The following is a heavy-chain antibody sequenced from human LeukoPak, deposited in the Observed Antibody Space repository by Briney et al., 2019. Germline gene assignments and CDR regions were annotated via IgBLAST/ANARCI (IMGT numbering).Heavy chain of an antibody. J-gene: IGHJ4*02. CDR2: IYYSGST. V-gene: IGHV4-59*06. Sequence: PSETLSLTCTVSGGSISSHYWSWIRQPPGKGLEWIGYIYYSGSTYYNPSLKSRVTISVDTSKNQFSLKLSSVTAADTAVYYCAKYSGSYHFDYWGQGTLVTVSS. CDR3: AKYSGSYHFDY. CDR1: GGSISSHY. D-gene: IGHD1-26*01.